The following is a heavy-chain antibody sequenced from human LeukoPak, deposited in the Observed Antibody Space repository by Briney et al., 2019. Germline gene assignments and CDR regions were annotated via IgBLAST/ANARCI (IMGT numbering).Heavy chain of an antibody. CDR1: GGSFSDYY. V-gene: IGHV4-34*01. J-gene: IGHJ3*02. Sequence: PSETLSLTCAVYGGSFSDYYWSWIRQPPGKGLEWIEEINHSGSTNYNPSLKSRVTISVDPSKNQFSLNLSSVTAADTAVYYCARILSPPAFDIWGQGTMVTVSS. CDR2: INHSGST. CDR3: ARILSPPAFDI. D-gene: IGHD2-8*02.